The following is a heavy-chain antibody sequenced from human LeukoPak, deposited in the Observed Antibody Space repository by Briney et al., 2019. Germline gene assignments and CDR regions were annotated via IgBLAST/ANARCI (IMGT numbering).Heavy chain of an antibody. Sequence: PGGSLRLSCAASGFTFTGYAMHWGRQAPGKGLEWVAVISYDGSNKYYADSVKGRFTISRDNSKNTLYLQMNSLRAEDTAVYYCAKGIAVAGAFDYWGQGTLVTVSS. CDR1: GFTFTGYA. V-gene: IGHV3-30*04. D-gene: IGHD6-19*01. CDR2: ISYDGSNK. CDR3: AKGIAVAGAFDY. J-gene: IGHJ4*02.